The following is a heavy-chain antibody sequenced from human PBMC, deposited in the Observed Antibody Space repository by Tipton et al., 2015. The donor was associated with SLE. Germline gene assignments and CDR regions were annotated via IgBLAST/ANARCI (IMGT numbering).Heavy chain of an antibody. D-gene: IGHD6-13*01. Sequence: SLRLSCAASGFTFSSYAMSWVRQAPGKGLEWVSAISGSGGSTYYADSVKGRFTISRDNSKNTLYLQMNSLRAEDTTVYYCARDRAGAFDIWGQGTMVTVSS. CDR3: ARDRAGAFDI. V-gene: IGHV3-23*01. CDR2: ISGSGGST. J-gene: IGHJ3*02. CDR1: GFTFSSYA.